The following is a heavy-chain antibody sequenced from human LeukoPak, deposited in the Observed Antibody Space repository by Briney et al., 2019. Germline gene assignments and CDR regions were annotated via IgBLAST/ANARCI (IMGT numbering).Heavy chain of an antibody. J-gene: IGHJ4*02. D-gene: IGHD3-22*01. CDR1: GFTFSGSA. CDR2: IRSKANSYAT. Sequence: GGSLRLSXAASGFTFSGSAMHWVSQASGKGLEWVGRIRSKANSYATAYAASVKGRFTISRDDSKNTAYLQMNSLKTEDTAVYYCARDGYGLDYWGQGTLVTVSS. CDR3: ARDGYGLDY. V-gene: IGHV3-73*01.